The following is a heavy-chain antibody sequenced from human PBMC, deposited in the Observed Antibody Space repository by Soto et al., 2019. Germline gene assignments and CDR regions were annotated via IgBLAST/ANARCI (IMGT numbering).Heavy chain of an antibody. D-gene: IGHD3-3*01. CDR2: ISSSSSYT. Sequence: GGSLRLSCAASGFTFSDYYMSWIRQAPGKGLEWVSYISSSSSYTNYADSVEGRFTISRDNAKNSRYLQMNSLRDEDTAVYYCARDISILGVVEAWGQGTLVTVSS. V-gene: IGHV3-11*06. CDR1: GFTFSDYY. J-gene: IGHJ5*02. CDR3: ARDISILGVVEA.